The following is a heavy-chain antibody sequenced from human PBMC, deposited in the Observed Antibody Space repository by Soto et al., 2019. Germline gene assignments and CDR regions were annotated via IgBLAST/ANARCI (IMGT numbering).Heavy chain of an antibody. J-gene: IGHJ5*02. V-gene: IGHV4-34*01. Sequence: SETLSLTCAVYGGSFSGYYWSWIRQHPGKGLEWIGEINHSGSTNYNPSLKSRVTISVDTSKNQFSLKLSSVTAADTAVYYCARGYYDFWSGYSNWFDPWGQGTLVTVSS. CDR2: INHSGST. D-gene: IGHD3-3*01. CDR1: GGSFSGYY. CDR3: ARGYYDFWSGYSNWFDP.